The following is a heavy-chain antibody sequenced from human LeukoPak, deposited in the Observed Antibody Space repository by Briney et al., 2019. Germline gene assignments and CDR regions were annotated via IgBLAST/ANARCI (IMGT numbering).Heavy chain of an antibody. V-gene: IGHV4-59*01. CDR3: ARDRTPTRGWDFWSGYFSGSAFDI. J-gene: IGHJ3*02. CDR1: GGSISSYY. Sequence: PSQTLSLTCTVSGGSISSYYWSWIRQPPGKGLEWIGYIYYSGSTNYNPSLKSRVTISVDTSKNQFSLKLSSVTAADTAVYYCARDRTPTRGWDFWSGYFSGSAFDIWGQGTMVTVSS. CDR2: IYYSGST. D-gene: IGHD3-3*01.